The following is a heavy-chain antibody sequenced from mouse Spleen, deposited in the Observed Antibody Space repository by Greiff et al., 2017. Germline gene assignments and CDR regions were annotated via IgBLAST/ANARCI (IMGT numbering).Heavy chain of an antibody. V-gene: IGHV3-6*01. CDR2: ISYDGSN. J-gene: IGHJ1*01. CDR3: AREKGERYFDV. CDR1: GYSITSGYY. Sequence: DVKLQESGPGLVKPSQSLSLTCSVSGYSITSGYYWNWIRQFPGNKLEWMGYISYDGSNNYNPSLKNRISITRDTSKNQFFLKLNSVTTEDTATYYCAREKGERYFDVWGAGTTVTVSS.